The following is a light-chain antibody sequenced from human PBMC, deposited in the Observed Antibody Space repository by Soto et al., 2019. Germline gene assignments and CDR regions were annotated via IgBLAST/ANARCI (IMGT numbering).Light chain of an antibody. CDR1: SSDVGAYNY. CDR3: TSYTTSSTLV. V-gene: IGLV2-14*01. J-gene: IGLJ3*02. CDR2: DVN. Sequence: QSALTQPASVSGSPGQSITISCTGTSSDVGAYNYVSWYQQRPGKAPKLMIYDVNKRPSGVSNRFSGSKSGNTASLTISGLQAEDEADFYCTSYTTSSTLVFGGGTQLTV.